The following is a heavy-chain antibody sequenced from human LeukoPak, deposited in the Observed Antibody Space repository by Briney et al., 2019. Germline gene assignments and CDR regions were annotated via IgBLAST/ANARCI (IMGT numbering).Heavy chain of an antibody. J-gene: IGHJ4*02. V-gene: IGHV4-38-2*02. Sequence: SQTLSPTCTVSGYSISSGYYWGWIRQPPGKGLEWIGSIYHSGSTYYNPSLKSRVTISVDTSKNQFSLKLSSVTAADTAVYYCARDPPESSGLPFDYWGQGTLVTVSS. CDR2: IYHSGST. CDR3: ARDPPESSGLPFDY. CDR1: GYSISSGYY.